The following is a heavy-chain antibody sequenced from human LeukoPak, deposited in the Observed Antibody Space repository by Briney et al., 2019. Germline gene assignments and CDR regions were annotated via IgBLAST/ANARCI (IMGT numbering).Heavy chain of an antibody. V-gene: IGHV4-4*02. CDR1: GGSISSSNW. J-gene: IGHJ4*02. Sequence: SETLSLTCAVSGGSISSSNWWSWVRQPPGKGLEWIGEVYHSGSTSYNPSLESRVTISVDKSNNQFSLTLSSVTAADTAVYYCAREGLAARRRGFDYWGQGTLVTVSS. D-gene: IGHD6-6*01. CDR3: AREGLAARRRGFDY. CDR2: VYHSGST.